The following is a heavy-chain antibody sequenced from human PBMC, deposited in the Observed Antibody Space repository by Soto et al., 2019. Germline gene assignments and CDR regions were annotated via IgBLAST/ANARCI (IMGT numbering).Heavy chain of an antibody. CDR1: GLTVRSNS. Sequence: EVQLVETGGGVIQPGGSLRLSCAASGLTVRSNSMRWVRQAPGKGLEWVSLIFSGGSTYYADSVKGRFTISRDNSKNMVYLQMNSLRAEDTAVYYCAGEVGSGGWYYYYFGMDAWGQGTTVTVSS. V-gene: IGHV3-53*02. D-gene: IGHD6-19*01. CDR2: IFSGGST. J-gene: IGHJ6*02. CDR3: AGEVGSGGWYYYYFGMDA.